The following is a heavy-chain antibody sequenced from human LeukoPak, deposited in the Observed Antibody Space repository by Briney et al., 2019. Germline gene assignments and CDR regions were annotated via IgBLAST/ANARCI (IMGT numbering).Heavy chain of an antibody. CDR1: GFTFSSYE. D-gene: IGHD5-12*01. CDR3: ARDVGKSGYGDY. V-gene: IGHV3-48*03. Sequence: GGSLRLSCAASGFTFSSYEMNWVRQAPGRGPQWVSYISSSGDTIYYADSVKGRFTTSRDNAQNSLYLQMNSLRAEDTAIYYCARDVGKSGYGDYWGQGTLVIVPS. J-gene: IGHJ4*02. CDR2: ISSSGDTI.